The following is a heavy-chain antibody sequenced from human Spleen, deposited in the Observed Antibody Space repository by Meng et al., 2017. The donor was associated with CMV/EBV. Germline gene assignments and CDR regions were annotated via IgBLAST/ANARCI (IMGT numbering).Heavy chain of an antibody. J-gene: IGHJ6*02. CDR2: INPNSGGT. D-gene: IGHD3-3*01. Sequence: ASVKVSCKASGYTFTGYYMHWVRQAPGQGLEWMGWINPNSGGTNYAQKFQGRVTMTRDTSISTAYMELSRLRSDDTAVYYCARVYYDFWSALYYYGMDVWCQGTTVTVSS. V-gene: IGHV1-2*02. CDR1: GYTFTGYY. CDR3: ARVYYDFWSALYYYGMDV.